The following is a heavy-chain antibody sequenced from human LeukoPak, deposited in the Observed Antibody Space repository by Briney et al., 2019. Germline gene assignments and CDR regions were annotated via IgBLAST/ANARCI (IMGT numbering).Heavy chain of an antibody. V-gene: IGHV3-7*03. CDR1: GFTFSSYA. CDR2: IRQDGDTK. Sequence: GGSLRLSCAASGFTFSSYAMSWVRQAPGKGLEWVANIRQDGDTKYYVDSVKGRFTISRDNAMNSLYLQMNSLRAEDTAIYYCARSLPYGTTWYGRSDFWGQGTLVTVSS. J-gene: IGHJ4*02. D-gene: IGHD6-13*01. CDR3: ARSLPYGTTWYGRSDF.